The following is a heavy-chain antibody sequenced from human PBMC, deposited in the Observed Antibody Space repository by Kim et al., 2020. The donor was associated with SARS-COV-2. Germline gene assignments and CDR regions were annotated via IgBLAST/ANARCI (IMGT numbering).Heavy chain of an antibody. Sequence: SETLSLTCTVSGGSISSYYWSWIRQPPGKGLEWIGYIYYSGSTNYNPSLKSRVTISVDTSKNQFSLKLSSVTAADTAVYYCARRNYYYGMDVWGQGTTVTVSS. CDR1: GGSISSYY. V-gene: IGHV4-59*08. CDR2: IYYSGST. CDR3: ARRNYYYGMDV. J-gene: IGHJ6*02.